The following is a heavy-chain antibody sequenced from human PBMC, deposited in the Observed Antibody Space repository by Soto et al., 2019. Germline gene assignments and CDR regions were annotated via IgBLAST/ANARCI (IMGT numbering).Heavy chain of an antibody. Sequence: PSETLSLTCTVSVGSISSSSYYWGWIRQPPGKGLEWIGSIYYSGSTYYNPSLKSRVTISVDTSKNQFSLKLSSVTAADTAVYYCARRGSSSWYGYWGQGTLVTVSS. CDR3: ARRGSSSWYGY. J-gene: IGHJ4*02. V-gene: IGHV4-39*01. CDR1: VGSISSSSYY. CDR2: IYYSGST. D-gene: IGHD6-13*01.